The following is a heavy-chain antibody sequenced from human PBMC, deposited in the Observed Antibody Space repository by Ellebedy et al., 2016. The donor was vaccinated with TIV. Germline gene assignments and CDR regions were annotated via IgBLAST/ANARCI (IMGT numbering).Heavy chain of an antibody. CDR3: ARFGVLYQIHGAFDI. CDR2: ISSSSSYI. D-gene: IGHD2-2*02. Sequence: GESLKISXAASGFTFSSYSMNWVRQAPRKGLEWVSSISSSSSYIYYADSVKGRFTISRDNAKNSLYLQMNSLRAEDTAVYYCARFGVLYQIHGAFDIWGQGTMVTVSS. J-gene: IGHJ3*02. V-gene: IGHV3-21*01. CDR1: GFTFSSYS.